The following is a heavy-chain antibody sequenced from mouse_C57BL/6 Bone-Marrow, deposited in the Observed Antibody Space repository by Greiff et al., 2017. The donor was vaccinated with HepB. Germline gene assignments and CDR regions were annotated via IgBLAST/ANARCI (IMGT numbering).Heavy chain of an antibody. J-gene: IGHJ4*01. CDR1: GFTFSDYY. CDR2: ISNGGGST. CDR3: ARLTGTRAMDY. D-gene: IGHD4-1*01. V-gene: IGHV5-12*01. Sequence: DVMLVESGGGLVQPGGSLKLSCAASGFTFSDYYMYWVRQTPEKRLEWVAYISNGGGSTYYPDTVKGRFTISRDNAKNTLYLQMSRLKSEDTAMYYCARLTGTRAMDYWGQGTSVTVSS.